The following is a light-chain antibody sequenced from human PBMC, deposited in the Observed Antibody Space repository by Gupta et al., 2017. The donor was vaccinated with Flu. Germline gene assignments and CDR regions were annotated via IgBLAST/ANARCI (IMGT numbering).Light chain of an antibody. CDR1: QFVVFS. CDR2: AAS. J-gene: IGKJ2*01. V-gene: IGKV1-16*01. CDR3: QQIICSPIS. Sequence: PSSLSPSVRDRVTLTWRASQFVVFSFAWCQQKPETAPQSLIYAASSLQRCVPSRFGGSGAETDFTLTINRLQPVEFATYYYQQIICSPISFGQGTKGEIK.